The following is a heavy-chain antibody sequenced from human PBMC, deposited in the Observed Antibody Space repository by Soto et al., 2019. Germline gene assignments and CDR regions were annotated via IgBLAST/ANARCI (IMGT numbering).Heavy chain of an antibody. CDR2: IKSKTDGGTT. J-gene: IGHJ4*02. Sequence: PGGSLRLSCAASGFTFSDAWMNWVRQAPGKGLEWVGRIKSKTDGGTTDYAAPVKGRFTISRDDSRDTLYLQMNSLKTEDTAVYYCTTLRITERIDYWGQGTLVTVSS. CDR1: GFTFSDAW. V-gene: IGHV3-15*07. CDR3: TTLRITERIDY.